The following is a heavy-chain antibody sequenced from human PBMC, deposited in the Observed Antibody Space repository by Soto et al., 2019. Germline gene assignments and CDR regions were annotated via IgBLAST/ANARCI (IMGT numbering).Heavy chain of an antibody. Sequence: SETLSLTCTVSGGSIISGGYYWILIRQHPGKGLEWIGYIYYSGSTYYNPSLKRRVTISVDTSKNQFSLKLSSVTAADTAVYYCARRAYYDFWSGYPAAFDIWGQGTMVTVSS. D-gene: IGHD3-3*01. CDR3: ARRAYYDFWSGYPAAFDI. CDR2: IYYSGST. J-gene: IGHJ3*02. CDR1: GGSIISGGYY. V-gene: IGHV4-31*03.